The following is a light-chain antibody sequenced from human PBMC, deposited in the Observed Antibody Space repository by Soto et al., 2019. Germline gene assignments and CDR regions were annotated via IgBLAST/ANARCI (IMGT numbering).Light chain of an antibody. CDR2: EDS. J-gene: IGLJ1*01. V-gene: IGLV2-18*02. CDR3: ISCKSVNIRCV. CDR1: SXDFGSYNR. Sequence: QSALTQPPSVSGSPGQSVTISCTGTSXDFGSYNRVSWYRQPPGTAPKLLIYEDSHRPSGVPDRFSGSKSGNTASLTISGLQAEDEADYYCISCKSVNIRCVFGTGTRSPS.